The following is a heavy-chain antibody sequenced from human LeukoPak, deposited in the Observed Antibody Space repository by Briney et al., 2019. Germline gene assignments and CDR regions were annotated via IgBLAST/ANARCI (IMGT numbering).Heavy chain of an antibody. Sequence: SETLSLTCTVSGGSISSYYWSWIRQPPGKGLEWIGYIYYSVSTNYNPSLKSRVTISVDTSKNQFSLKLSSVTAADTAVYYCARDPRTYYYDSSGYYFDWYFDLWGRGTLVTVSS. J-gene: IGHJ2*01. CDR3: ARDPRTYYYDSSGYYFDWYFDL. CDR2: IYYSVST. CDR1: GGSISSYY. D-gene: IGHD3-22*01. V-gene: IGHV4-59*01.